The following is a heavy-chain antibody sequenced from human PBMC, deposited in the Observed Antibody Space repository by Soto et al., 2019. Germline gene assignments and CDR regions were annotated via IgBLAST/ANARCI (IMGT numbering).Heavy chain of an antibody. CDR2: TYYRSKWYN. Sequence: SQTLSLTSAISGDSVSSNSAAWNWIRQSPSRGLEWLGRTYYRSKWYNDYAVSVRSRITINPATSKNQFSLQLNSVTPEDTAVYYCARGRSGESVFRFDPWGQGTQVTVSS. CDR3: ARGRSGESVFRFDP. V-gene: IGHV6-1*01. CDR1: GDSVSSNSAA. J-gene: IGHJ5*02. D-gene: IGHD3-3*01.